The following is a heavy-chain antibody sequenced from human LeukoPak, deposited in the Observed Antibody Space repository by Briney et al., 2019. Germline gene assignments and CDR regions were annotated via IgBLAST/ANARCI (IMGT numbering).Heavy chain of an antibody. D-gene: IGHD5-18*01. CDR1: GVTVSSNY. J-gene: IGHJ4*02. CDR2: IYSGGST. CDR3: ARQRPGYSYGYMDY. V-gene: IGHV3-53*01. Sequence: PGGSLRLSCAASGVTVSSNYMSWVRQAPGKGLEWVSVIYSGGSTYYADSVKGRFTISRDNSKNTLYLQMNSLRAEDTAVYYCARQRPGYSYGYMDYWGQGTLVTVSS.